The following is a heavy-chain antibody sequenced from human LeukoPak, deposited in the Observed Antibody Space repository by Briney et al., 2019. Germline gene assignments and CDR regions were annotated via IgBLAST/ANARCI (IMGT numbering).Heavy chain of an antibody. J-gene: IGHJ4*02. CDR3: ARVRVYGSGSYYG. CDR1: GFTFSSYE. D-gene: IGHD3-10*01. CDR2: ISRSGSTI. Sequence: GGSLRLSCAASGFTFSSYEMNWVRQAPGKGLEWVSYISRSGSTIYYADSVKGRFTISRDNAKNSLYLQMNSLRAVDTAVYYCARVRVYGSGSYYGGGQGTLVTVSS. V-gene: IGHV3-48*03.